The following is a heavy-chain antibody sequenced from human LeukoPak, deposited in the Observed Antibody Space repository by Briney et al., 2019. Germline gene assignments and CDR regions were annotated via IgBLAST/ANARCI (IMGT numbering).Heavy chain of an antibody. CDR3: ARTAPPMITFGGVIVSHYYFDY. D-gene: IGHD3-16*02. V-gene: IGHV3-53*01. J-gene: IGHJ4*02. CDR1: GFTVSSNY. CDR2: IYSGGST. Sequence: PGGSLRLSCAASGFTVSSNYMSWVRQAPGKGLEWVSVIYSGGSTYYADSVKGRFTISRDNSKNTLYLQMNSLRAEDTAVYYCARTAPPMITFGGVIVSHYYFDYWGQGTLVTVSS.